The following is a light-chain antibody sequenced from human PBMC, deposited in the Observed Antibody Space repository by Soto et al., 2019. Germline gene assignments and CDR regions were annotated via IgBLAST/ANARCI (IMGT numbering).Light chain of an antibody. CDR3: QHYNSYSGA. CDR2: KAS. J-gene: IGKJ1*01. CDR1: QTTSSW. Sequence: DIQMTQSPSTLSGSVGDRVTITCRASQTTSSWLAWYQQKPGKAPKLLIYKASTLKSGVPSRFSGSRSGTEFTLTISSLQPDDFATYYCQHYNSYSGAFGQGTKVDIK. V-gene: IGKV1-5*03.